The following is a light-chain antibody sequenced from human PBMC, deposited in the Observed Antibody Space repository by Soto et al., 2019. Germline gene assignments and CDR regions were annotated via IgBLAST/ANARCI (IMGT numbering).Light chain of an antibody. J-gene: IGKJ1*01. CDR2: GAS. V-gene: IGKV3-15*01. CDR1: HSVRGY. Sequence: EIVMPQSPATLCVSPGERATLSCIASHSVRGYLAWYQQKPGQAPRLLIYGASTRATGIPARFSGSGSGTEFTLTITSLQSEDSAVYYCQQYNNWLRTFGEGTKVDIK. CDR3: QQYNNWLRT.